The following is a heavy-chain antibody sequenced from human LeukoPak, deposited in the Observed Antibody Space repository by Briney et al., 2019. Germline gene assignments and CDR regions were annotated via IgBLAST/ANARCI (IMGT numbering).Heavy chain of an antibody. CDR2: IYHSGST. CDR1: GGSISSGGYS. V-gene: IGHV4-30-2*01. Sequence: SQTLSLTCAVSGGSISSGGYSWSWIRQPPGKGLEWIGYIYHSGSTYYNPSLKSRVTISVDRSKNQFSLKLSSVTAADTAVYYWGENWPKRGGNSPPLYYFDYWGQGTLVTVSS. J-gene: IGHJ4*02. D-gene: IGHD4-23*01. CDR3: GENWPKRGGNSPPLYYFDY.